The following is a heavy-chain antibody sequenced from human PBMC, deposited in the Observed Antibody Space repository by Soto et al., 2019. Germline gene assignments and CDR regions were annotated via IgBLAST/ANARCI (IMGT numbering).Heavy chain of an antibody. D-gene: IGHD4-17*01. CDR2: IGGGTGAT. CDR1: GFTFSTYA. CDR3: AKNAMSTVTRRGQYFDS. Sequence: GGSLRLSCAASGFTFSTYAMSWVRQAPGEGLEWVSGIGGGTGATYNADSVKGRFIISRDNSKNTLYLQMNNLSVEDTAVYYCAKNAMSTVTRRGQYFDSWGQGTLVTVSS. V-gene: IGHV3-23*01. J-gene: IGHJ4*02.